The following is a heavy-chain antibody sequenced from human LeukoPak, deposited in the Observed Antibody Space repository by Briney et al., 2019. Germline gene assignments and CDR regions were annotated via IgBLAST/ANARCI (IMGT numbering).Heavy chain of an antibody. CDR2: IWYDGSNK. CDR3: SKDYCSSTSCYDALANWFDP. V-gene: IGHV3-33*06. Sequence: PGGSLRLSCAASGFTFSSYGMHWVRQAPGKGLEWVALIWYDGSNKYYADSVKGRFTISRDNSKNTLYLQMNSLRAEDTAIYYCSKDYCSSTSCYDALANWFDPWGQGTLVIVSS. CDR1: GFTFSSYG. J-gene: IGHJ5*02. D-gene: IGHD2-2*01.